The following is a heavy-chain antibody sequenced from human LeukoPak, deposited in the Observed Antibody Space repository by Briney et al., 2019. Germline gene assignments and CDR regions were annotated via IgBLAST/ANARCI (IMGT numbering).Heavy chain of an antibody. V-gene: IGHV1-2*02. CDR1: GYTFTGYY. D-gene: IGHD3-10*01. J-gene: IGHJ4*02. CDR3: ARMTPDSLLWFGELSGFVY. Sequence: ASVKVSCKASGYTFTGYYMHWVRQAPGQGLEWMGWINPNSGGTNYAQKFQGRVTMTRDTSISTAYMELSRLRSDDTAVYYCARMTPDSLLWFGELSGFVYWGQGTLVTVSS. CDR2: INPNSGGT.